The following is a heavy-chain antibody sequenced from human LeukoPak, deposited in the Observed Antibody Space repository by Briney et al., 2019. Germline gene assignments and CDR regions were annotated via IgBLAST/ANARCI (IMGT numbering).Heavy chain of an antibody. J-gene: IGHJ4*02. V-gene: IGHV3-23*01. CDR3: AKTTTGYSSGRYPGWPADS. Sequence: GGSLRLSCAASGFTFNTYAMYWVRQAPGKGLEWVSGMFGSGGSAHYADSVKGRFTIFRDNSNNTVYLQMNSLRAEDTAVYYCAKTTTGYSSGRYPGWPADSWGQGALVTVSS. D-gene: IGHD6-19*01. CDR2: MFGSGGSA. CDR1: GFTFNTYA.